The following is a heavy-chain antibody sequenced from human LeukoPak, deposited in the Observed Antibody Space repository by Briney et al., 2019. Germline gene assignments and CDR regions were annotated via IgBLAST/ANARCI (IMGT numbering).Heavy chain of an antibody. J-gene: IGHJ4*02. CDR1: GFTFSSYS. CDR2: ISSSSGYT. Sequence: PGGSLRLSCAASGFTFSSYSMNWVRQAPGKGLEWVSSISSSSGYTYYADSVKGRFTISRDNAKNSLYLQMNSLRAEDTAVYYCARATKMFSLSDWGQGTLVTVSS. V-gene: IGHV3-21*01. CDR3: ARATKMFSLSD. D-gene: IGHD2-2*01.